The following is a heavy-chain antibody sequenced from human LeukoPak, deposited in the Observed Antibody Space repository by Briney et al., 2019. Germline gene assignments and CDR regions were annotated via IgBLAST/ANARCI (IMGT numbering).Heavy chain of an antibody. Sequence: PGGSLRLSCAASGFTFSDYYMSWIRQAPGKGLEWVSYISSSGSTIYYADSVKGRFTISRDNAKNSLYLQMNSLRVEDTAVYYCARASSIAARGYYFDYWGQGTLVTVSS. CDR1: GFTFSDYY. CDR3: ARASSIAARGYYFDY. V-gene: IGHV3-11*04. J-gene: IGHJ4*02. D-gene: IGHD6-6*01. CDR2: ISSSGSTI.